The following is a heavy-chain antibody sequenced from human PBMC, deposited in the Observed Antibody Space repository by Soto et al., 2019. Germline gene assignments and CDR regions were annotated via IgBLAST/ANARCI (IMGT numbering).Heavy chain of an antibody. CDR1: GFPFRRYA. D-gene: IGHD2-21*01. J-gene: IGHJ6*02. CDR3: AKGGYYSLFAI. Sequence: LRLSFVASGFPFRRYAMSWVRQTPGKGLEWVSGISGSGGRTYYADSVKGRFTISRDNSNNTLSLQMHILRVEDTAVYFCAKGGYYSLFAIGGHGTTVTVS. CDR2: ISGSGGRT. V-gene: IGHV3-23*01.